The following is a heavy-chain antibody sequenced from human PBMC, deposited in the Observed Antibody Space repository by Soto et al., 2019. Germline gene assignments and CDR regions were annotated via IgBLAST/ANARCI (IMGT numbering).Heavy chain of an antibody. CDR2: INPSGGST. CDR3: AREPPNCTNGVCSSFDY. Sequence: WASVKVSCKASGYTFTSYYMHWVRQAPGQGLEWMGIINPSGGSTSYAQKFQGRVTMTRDTSTSTVYMELSSLRSEDTAVYYCAREPPNCTNGVCSSFDYWGQGTLVTVSS. CDR1: GYTFTSYY. D-gene: IGHD2-8*01. V-gene: IGHV1-46*01. J-gene: IGHJ4*02.